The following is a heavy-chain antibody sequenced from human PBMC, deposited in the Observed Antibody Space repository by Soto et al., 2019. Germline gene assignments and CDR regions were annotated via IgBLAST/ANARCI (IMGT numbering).Heavy chain of an antibody. D-gene: IGHD3-10*01. CDR2: ISGSGGST. Sequence: EVQLLESGGGLVQPGGSLRLSCAASGFTFSSYAMSWVRQAPGKGLEWVSAISGSGGSTYYADSVKGRFTISRDNSKNTLYLQMNSLRAEDTAVYYCAKDRLPYNVVRGVILDYWGQGTLVTVSS. J-gene: IGHJ4*02. V-gene: IGHV3-23*01. CDR1: GFTFSSYA. CDR3: AKDRLPYNVVRGVILDY.